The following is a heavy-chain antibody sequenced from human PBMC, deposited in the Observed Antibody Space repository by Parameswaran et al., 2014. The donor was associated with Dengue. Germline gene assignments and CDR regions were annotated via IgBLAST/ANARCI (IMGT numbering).Heavy chain of an antibody. D-gene: IGHD1-26*01. Sequence: RWIRQPPGKGLEWVANIKQDGSEKYYVDSVKGRFTISRDNAKNSLYLQMNSLRAEDTAVYYCARDPAFNSGSYFDYWGQGTLVTVSS. CDR2: IKQDGSEK. V-gene: IGHV3-7*03. J-gene: IGHJ4*02. CDR3: ARDPAFNSGSYFDY.